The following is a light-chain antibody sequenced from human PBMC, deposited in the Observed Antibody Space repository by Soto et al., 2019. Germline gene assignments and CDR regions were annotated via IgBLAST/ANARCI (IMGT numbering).Light chain of an antibody. J-gene: IGKJ5*01. CDR3: QEASMIPIP. V-gene: IGKV1-12*01. CDR1: QSISSW. CDR2: AAS. Sequence: IEVTQKNTTLSASVRDRVTIICRASQSISSWLAWYQQKPGKAPKLLIYAASTLQSGVPSRFSGSGSGTDFTLTISSLQPEDFAPYYCQEASMIPIPSGQ.